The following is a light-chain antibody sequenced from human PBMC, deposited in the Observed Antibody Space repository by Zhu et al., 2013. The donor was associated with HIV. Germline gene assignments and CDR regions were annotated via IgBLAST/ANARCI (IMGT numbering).Light chain of an antibody. Sequence: TQSPGTLSLSPGERATLSCRASQSVFAWLAWYQQKPGKAPNLLIYKASTLQTDVPSRFSGNGSGTEFTLTINSLQPDDFATYYCQQYSSYPWTFGQGTTVEIK. V-gene: IGKV1-5*03. CDR3: QQYSSYPWT. J-gene: IGKJ1*01. CDR2: KAS. CDR1: QSVFAW.